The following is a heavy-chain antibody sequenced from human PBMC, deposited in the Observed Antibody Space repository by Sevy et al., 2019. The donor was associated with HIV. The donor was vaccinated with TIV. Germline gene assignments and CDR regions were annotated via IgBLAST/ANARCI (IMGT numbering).Heavy chain of an antibody. D-gene: IGHD2-8*01. Sequence: QQRESLKISCAASGFTFAKYSMSWVRQAPGKGLEWVSTFSFGCGRINYADSVKGRFTISRDDSKNTLFLQMNSLRAEDTATYFCAREGCTQPHDYWGQGTLVTVSS. CDR2: FSFGCGRI. V-gene: IGHV3-23*01. CDR3: AREGCTQPHDY. J-gene: IGHJ4*02. CDR1: GFTFAKYS.